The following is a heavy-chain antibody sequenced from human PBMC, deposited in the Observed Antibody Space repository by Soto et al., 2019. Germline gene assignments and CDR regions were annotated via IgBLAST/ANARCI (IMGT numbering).Heavy chain of an antibody. J-gene: IGHJ4*02. CDR3: GRGHSAPDY. CDR2: IMQDGSEK. Sequence: AGGSLRLSCTVSGFRISSYWMSWVRQAPGKGLEWVANIMQDGSEKQYVDSVEGRFTISRDNAKNSLYLQMNGLRPEDTAVYYCGRGHSAPDYWGQGTLVTVSS. V-gene: IGHV3-7*01. CDR1: GFRISSYW.